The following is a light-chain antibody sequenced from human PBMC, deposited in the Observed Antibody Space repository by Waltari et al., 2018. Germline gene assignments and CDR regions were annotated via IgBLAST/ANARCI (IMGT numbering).Light chain of an antibody. CDR1: QTISNW. V-gene: IGKV1-5*03. CDR2: KAS. J-gene: IGKJ4*01. Sequence: DIQMTQSPSTLSASVGDRVTIPCRASQTISNWLAWYQQKPGKAPEVLIYKASSLESGVPSRFSGSGSGTEFTLTISSLQPDDFATYCCQHYNNYPLTFGGGTKVEIK. CDR3: QHYNNYPLT.